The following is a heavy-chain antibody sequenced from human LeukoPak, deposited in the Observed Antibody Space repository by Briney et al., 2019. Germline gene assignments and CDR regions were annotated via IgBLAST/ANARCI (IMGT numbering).Heavy chain of an antibody. Sequence: GGSLRLSCAASGFAVSTNYLSWVRQAPGKGLEWVSVIYSDGSTYYTDSVKGRFTISRDNSKNSLYLQMNSLRPEDTAVYYCARDQRSESYYPWGWFDPWGQGTLVTVSS. CDR2: IYSDGST. J-gene: IGHJ5*02. D-gene: IGHD1-26*01. CDR3: ARDQRSESYYPWGWFDP. V-gene: IGHV3-66*02. CDR1: GFAVSTNY.